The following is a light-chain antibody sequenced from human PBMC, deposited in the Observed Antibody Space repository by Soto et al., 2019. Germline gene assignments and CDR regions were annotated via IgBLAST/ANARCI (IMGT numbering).Light chain of an antibody. Sequence: QSVLTQPPSVSAAAGQKVTISCSGGYSNIGNNYVSWYQQLPGTVPKLLIYDDNKRPSEIPDRFSGSKSYTSATLGITGLQTGDEAYYYCGTWDASLSAGVFGGGTKLTVL. CDR3: GTWDASLSAGV. CDR1: YSNIGNNY. V-gene: IGLV1-51*01. J-gene: IGLJ3*02. CDR2: DDN.